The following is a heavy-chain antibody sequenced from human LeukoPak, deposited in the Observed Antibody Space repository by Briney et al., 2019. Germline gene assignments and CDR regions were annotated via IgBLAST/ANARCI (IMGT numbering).Heavy chain of an antibody. J-gene: IGHJ4*02. V-gene: IGHV3-7*01. Sequence: GGSLRLSCAASGVTFSSYWMSWVRQAPGKGLEWVANIKQDGSEKYYVDSVKGRLTISRDNAKNSLYLQMNSLRAEDTAVYYCAKNTQWLAQNYWGQGTLVTVSS. CDR3: AKNTQWLAQNY. D-gene: IGHD6-19*01. CDR2: IKQDGSEK. CDR1: GVTFSSYW.